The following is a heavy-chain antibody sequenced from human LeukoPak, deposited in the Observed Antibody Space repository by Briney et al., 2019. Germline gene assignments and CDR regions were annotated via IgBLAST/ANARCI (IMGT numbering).Heavy chain of an antibody. CDR2: IYHSGST. J-gene: IGHJ3*01. D-gene: IGHD3-10*01. CDR1: SGSVDNSDYY. V-gene: IGHV4-61*08. Sequence: SETLSLTCSVSSGSVDNSDYYWSWLRQPPGKELEWIGHIYHSGSTIYNPSLKSRVTISVDMSKNQFSLRLTYGTAADTAVYYWGRNRGGAPYRHVFDVGGQGKMVTVSS. CDR3: GRNRGGAPYRHVFDV.